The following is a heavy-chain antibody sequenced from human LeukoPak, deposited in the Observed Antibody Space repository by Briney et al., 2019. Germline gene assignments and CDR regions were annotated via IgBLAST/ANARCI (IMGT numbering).Heavy chain of an antibody. CDR1: GFTFSSYG. V-gene: IGHV3-33*01. D-gene: IGHD5-12*01. CDR2: IWYDGSNK. CDR3: ARDPRYSGYDFSYFDY. Sequence: PGRSLRLSCAASGFTFSSYGMHWVRQAPGKGLEWVAVIWYDGSNKYYADSVKGRFTISRDNSKNMLYLQMNSLRAEDTAVYYCARDPRYSGYDFSYFDYWGQGTLVTVSS. J-gene: IGHJ4*02.